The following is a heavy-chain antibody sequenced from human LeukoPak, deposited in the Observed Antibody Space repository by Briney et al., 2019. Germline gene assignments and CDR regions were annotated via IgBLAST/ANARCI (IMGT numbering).Heavy chain of an antibody. D-gene: IGHD5-18*01. CDR2: IYHSGST. CDR1: GGSISSSNW. CDR3: ARGRRIRGYSYGPLDY. J-gene: IGHJ4*02. V-gene: IGHV4-4*02. Sequence: SGTLSLTCAISGGSISSSNWWSWVRQPPGKGLEWIGEIYHSGSTNYNPSLKSRVTISVDKSKNQFSLKLSSVTAADTAVYYCARGRRIRGYSYGPLDYWGQGTLVTVSS.